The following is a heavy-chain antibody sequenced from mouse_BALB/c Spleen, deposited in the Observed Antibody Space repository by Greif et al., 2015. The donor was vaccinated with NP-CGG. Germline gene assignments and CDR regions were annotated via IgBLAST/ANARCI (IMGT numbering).Heavy chain of an antibody. V-gene: IGHV5-6-4*01. J-gene: IGHJ4*01. CDR1: GFTFSSYT. D-gene: IGHD2-14*01. CDR2: ISSGGSYT. Sequence: VNLVESGGGLVKPGGSLKLSCAASGFTFSSYTMSWVRQTPEKRLEWVATISSGGSYTYYPDSVKGRFTISRDNAKNTLYLQMSSLKSEDTAMYYCTRGGNYAMDYWGQGTSVTVSS. CDR3: TRGGNYAMDY.